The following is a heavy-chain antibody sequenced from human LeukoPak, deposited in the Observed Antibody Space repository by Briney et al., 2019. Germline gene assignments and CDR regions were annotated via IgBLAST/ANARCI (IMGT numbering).Heavy chain of an antibody. CDR2: IYYSGST. CDR3: ARQDMTTVTTLDY. CDR1: GGSISSSSYY. V-gene: IGHV4-39*01. D-gene: IGHD4-17*01. Sequence: PSETLSLTCTVSGGSISSSSYYWGWIRQPPGKGLEWIGSIYYSGSTYYNPSPKSRVTISVDTSKNQFSLKLSSVTAADTAVYYCARQDMTTVTTLDYWGQGTLVTVSS. J-gene: IGHJ4*02.